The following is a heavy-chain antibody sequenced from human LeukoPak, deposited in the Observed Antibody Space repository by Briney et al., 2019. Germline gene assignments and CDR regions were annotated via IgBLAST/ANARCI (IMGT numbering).Heavy chain of an antibody. D-gene: IGHD6-6*01. CDR3: AREGQYSSSPFDY. V-gene: IGHV1-69*13. J-gene: IGHJ4*02. CDR2: IIPIFGTA. CDR1: GGTFSSYA. Sequence: SVKVSCKASGGTFSSYAISWVRQAPGQGLEWMGGIIPIFGTANYAQKFQGRVTITADESTSTAYMELSSLRSEDTAVYYCAREGQYSSSPFDYWGQGTLVTVSS.